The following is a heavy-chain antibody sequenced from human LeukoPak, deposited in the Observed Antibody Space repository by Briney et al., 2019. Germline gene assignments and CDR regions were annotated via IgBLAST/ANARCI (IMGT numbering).Heavy chain of an antibody. CDR3: AKVSVVVRAAISHMDV. Sequence: GGSLRLSCAASGFTFSSYAMSWVRQAPGKGLEWVSAISGSGGSTYYADSVKGRFTISRDNSKNTLYLQMNSLRAEDTAVYYCAKVSVVVRAAISHMDVWGKGTTVTVSS. D-gene: IGHD2-2*01. V-gene: IGHV3-23*01. CDR2: ISGSGGST. CDR1: GFTFSSYA. J-gene: IGHJ6*03.